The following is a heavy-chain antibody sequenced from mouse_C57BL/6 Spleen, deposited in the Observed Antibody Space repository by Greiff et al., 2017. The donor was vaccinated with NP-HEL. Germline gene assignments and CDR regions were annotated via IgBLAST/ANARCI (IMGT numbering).Heavy chain of an antibody. Sequence: VQLQQSGPVLVKPGASVKMSCKASGYTFTDYYMNWVKQSHGKSLEWIGVINPYNGGTSYNQKFKGKATLTVDKSSSTAYMELNSLTSEDSAVYYCARGKLGPLDYWGQGTTLTVSS. D-gene: IGHD4-1*01. CDR2: INPYNGGT. V-gene: IGHV1-19*01. CDR1: GYTFTDYY. CDR3: ARGKLGPLDY. J-gene: IGHJ2*01.